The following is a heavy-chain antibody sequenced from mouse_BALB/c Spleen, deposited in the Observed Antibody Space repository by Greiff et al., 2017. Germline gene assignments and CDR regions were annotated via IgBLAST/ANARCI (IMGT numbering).Heavy chain of an antibody. CDR3: GRSYNSYAMDY. D-gene: IGHD1-3*01. Sequence: QVQLQQSGAELMKPGASVKISCKATGYTFSSYWIEWVKQRPGHGLEWIGEILPGSGSTNYNEKFKGKATFTADTSSNTAYMQLSSLTSEDSAVYYCGRSYNSYAMDYWGQGTSVTVSS. V-gene: IGHV1-9*01. CDR1: GYTFSSYW. J-gene: IGHJ4*01. CDR2: ILPGSGST.